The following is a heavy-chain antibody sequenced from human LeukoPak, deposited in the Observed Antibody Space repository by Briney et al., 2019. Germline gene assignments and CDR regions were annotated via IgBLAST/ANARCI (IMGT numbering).Heavy chain of an antibody. CDR2: ISYDGSSK. CDR1: GFTFSSYG. Sequence: GRSLRLSCAASGFTFSSYGMHWVRQAPGKGLEWVAVISYDGSSKYYADSVKGRFTISRDNSKNTLYLQMNSLRAEDTAVYYCAKDLAEYYYGSGGWGQGTLVTVSS. CDR3: AKDLAEYYYGSGG. V-gene: IGHV3-30*18. D-gene: IGHD3-10*01. J-gene: IGHJ4*02.